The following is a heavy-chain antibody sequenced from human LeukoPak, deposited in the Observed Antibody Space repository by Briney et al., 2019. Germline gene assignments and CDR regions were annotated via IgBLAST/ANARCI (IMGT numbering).Heavy chain of an antibody. CDR2: IYPADSDT. V-gene: IGHV5-51*01. Sequence: GESPKISCKGSGYSFTSYWISWVRQMPGQGLEWMGIIYPADSDTRYSPSFQGQVTISADKSINTAYLQWTSLKASDTAMYYCARRKGDGYNSPFDYWGQGTLVTVSS. CDR1: GYSFTSYW. CDR3: ARRKGDGYNSPFDY. J-gene: IGHJ4*02. D-gene: IGHD5-24*01.